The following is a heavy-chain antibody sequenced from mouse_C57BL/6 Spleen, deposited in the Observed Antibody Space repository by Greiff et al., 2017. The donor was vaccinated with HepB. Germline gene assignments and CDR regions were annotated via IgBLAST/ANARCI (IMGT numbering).Heavy chain of an antibody. D-gene: IGHD3-2*02. CDR3: ARENSAGYVRAWFAY. CDR1: GYTFTSYG. V-gene: IGHV1-81*01. Sequence: QVQLQQSGAELARPGASVKLSCKASGYTFTSYGISWVKQRTGQGLEWIGEIYPRSGNTYYNEKFKGKATLTADKSSSTAYMGLRSLTSEDSAVYFGARENSAGYVRAWFAYWGQGTLVTVSA. CDR2: IYPRSGNT. J-gene: IGHJ3*01.